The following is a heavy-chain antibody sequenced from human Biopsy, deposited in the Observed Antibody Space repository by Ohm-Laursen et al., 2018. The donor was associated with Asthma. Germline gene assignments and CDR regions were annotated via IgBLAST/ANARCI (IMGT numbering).Heavy chain of an antibody. CDR3: ARGDSSNRSHYYFDY. J-gene: IGHJ4*02. V-gene: IGHV3-53*01. D-gene: IGHD3-22*01. CDR2: IYSGGTS. CDR1: GFAVSRDH. Sequence: GSLRLSCAASGFAVSRDHMFWVRQAPGKGLEWVSVIYSGGTSHTADSVRGRSTISRDYSKNTLYLQMHSLRAEDTAVYYCARGDSSNRSHYYFDYWGQGTLVTVSS.